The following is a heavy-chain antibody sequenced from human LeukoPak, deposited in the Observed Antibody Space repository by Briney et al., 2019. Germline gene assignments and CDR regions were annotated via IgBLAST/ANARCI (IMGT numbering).Heavy chain of an antibody. CDR1: GGSISSSSYY. CDR3: ARGAQALWMLAWSHDTFDI. J-gene: IGHJ3*02. CDR2: IYYSGST. D-gene: IGHD2-8*01. Sequence: SETLSLTCTVSGGSISSSSYYWGWIRQPPGKGLEWIGSIYYSGSTYYNPSLKSRVTISVDTSKNQFSLKLSSVTAADTAVYYCARGAQALWMLAWSHDTFDIWGQGTIVTVSS. V-gene: IGHV4-39*01.